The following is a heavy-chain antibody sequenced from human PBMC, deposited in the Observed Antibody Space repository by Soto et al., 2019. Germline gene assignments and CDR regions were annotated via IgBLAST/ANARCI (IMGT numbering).Heavy chain of an antibody. J-gene: IGHJ6*02. Sequence: EVQLVESGGGLVQPGRSLRLSCAASGFTFDDYAMHWVRQVPGKGLQWVSGLSWNGVTIGYAASVKGRFTISRDNAKKSLDLQMNGGRTDDTALYYCAASRAYDSSDYSGFQYGIGFWGLGTTVTVS. CDR3: AASRAYDSSDYSGFQYGIGF. D-gene: IGHD3-22*01. V-gene: IGHV3-9*01. CDR1: GFTFDDYA. CDR2: LSWNGVTI.